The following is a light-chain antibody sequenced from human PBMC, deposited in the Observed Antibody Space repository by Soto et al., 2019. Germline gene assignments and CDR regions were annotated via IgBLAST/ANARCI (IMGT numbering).Light chain of an antibody. J-gene: IGKJ4*01. CDR3: QQYGSSPPVT. CDR2: GAS. CDR1: QSVSSSY. V-gene: IGKV3-20*01. Sequence: EILLTQSPGTLSLSPGERATLSCRASQSVSSSYLAWYQQKPRQAPRLIIYGASSRANGIPDRFSGRGSGTDFTLSISRLEPEDFALYYCQQYGSSPPVTFGGGTKVDIK.